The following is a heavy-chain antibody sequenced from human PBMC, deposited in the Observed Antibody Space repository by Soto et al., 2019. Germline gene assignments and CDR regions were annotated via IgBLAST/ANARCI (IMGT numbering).Heavy chain of an antibody. D-gene: IGHD3-10*01. CDR3: ARDHGSGSYYLPTYDY. Sequence: GGSLRLSCAASGFTFSSYSMNWVRQAPGKGLEWVSYISSSSSTIYYADSVKGRFTISRDNAKNSLYLQMNSLRAEDTAVYYCARDHGSGSYYLPTYDYWGQGTLVTVSS. J-gene: IGHJ4*02. CDR1: GFTFSSYS. V-gene: IGHV3-48*01. CDR2: ISSSSSTI.